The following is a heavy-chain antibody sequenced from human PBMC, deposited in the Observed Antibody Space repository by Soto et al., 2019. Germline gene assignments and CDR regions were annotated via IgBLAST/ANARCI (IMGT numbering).Heavy chain of an antibody. CDR2: IIPTFGTA. J-gene: IGHJ5*02. D-gene: IGHD5-18*01. V-gene: IGHV1-69*13. CDR1: GGTFSSYA. CDR3: ARERSVDTAMEVWFDP. Sequence: SVKVSFKASGGTFSSYAISWLRQAPGQGLEWMGGIIPTFGTANYAQKFQGRVTITADESTSTAYMELSSLRSEDTAVYYCARERSVDTAMEVWFDPWGQGTLVTVSS.